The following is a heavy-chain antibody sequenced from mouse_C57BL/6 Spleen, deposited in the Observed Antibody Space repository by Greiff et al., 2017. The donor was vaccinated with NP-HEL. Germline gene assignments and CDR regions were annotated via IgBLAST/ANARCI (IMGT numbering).Heavy chain of an antibody. CDR3: ARGGTTVVANFDY. J-gene: IGHJ2*01. D-gene: IGHD1-1*01. CDR1: GYTFTSYW. Sequence: QVQLQQSGAELAKPGASAKLSCKASGYTFTSYWMHWVKQRPGQGLEWIGYINPSSGYTKYNQKFKDKATLTADKSSSTAYMQLSSLTYEDSAVYYCARGGTTVVANFDYWGQGTTLTVSS. V-gene: IGHV1-7*01. CDR2: INPSSGYT.